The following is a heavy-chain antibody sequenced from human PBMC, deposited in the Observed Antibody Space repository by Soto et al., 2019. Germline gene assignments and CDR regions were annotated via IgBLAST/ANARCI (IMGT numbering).Heavy chain of an antibody. Sequence: GSLRLSCAASGFTFSAYAMHWVRQAPDRGLEWVAVISYEGSLKNYADSVKGRFTISRDNSKNTLYLQMNSLRREDTAVYYCATVPRHNSNGWIYFDNWGQGTRVTVSS. CDR2: ISYEGSLK. CDR1: GFTFSAYA. CDR3: ATVPRHNSNGWIYFDN. V-gene: IGHV3-30*04. D-gene: IGHD4-4*01. J-gene: IGHJ4*02.